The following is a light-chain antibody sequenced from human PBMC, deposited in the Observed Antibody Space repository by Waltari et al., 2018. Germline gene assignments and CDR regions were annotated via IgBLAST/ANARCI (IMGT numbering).Light chain of an antibody. V-gene: IGKV1-33*01. Sequence: DIQMTQSPSSLSASVGDRVTITCQASQDISNYLNWYQQKPGKAPKLLIYDASNLETGVPSRFSGRGSGTDFTFTISSLQPEDIATYYCQQYDKGTFGQGTKLEIK. J-gene: IGKJ2*02. CDR2: DAS. CDR3: QQYDKGT. CDR1: QDISNY.